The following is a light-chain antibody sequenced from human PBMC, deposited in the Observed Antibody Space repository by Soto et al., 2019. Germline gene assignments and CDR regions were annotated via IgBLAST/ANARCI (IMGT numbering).Light chain of an antibody. J-gene: IGLJ7*01. V-gene: IGLV2-23*02. CDR1: SSDVGSHNL. CDR2: EVS. Sequence: QSALTQPASVSGSPGQSITISCTGTSSDVGSHNLVSWYQQDPGQAPKLMIYEVSKRPLRVSARFSAYKSGNTASLTISGLQDEHYADYYCCSYGGSRDVFGGGTQMNVL. CDR3: CSYGGSRDV.